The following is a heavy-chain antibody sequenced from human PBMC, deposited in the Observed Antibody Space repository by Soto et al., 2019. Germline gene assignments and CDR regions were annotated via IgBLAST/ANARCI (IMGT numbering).Heavy chain of an antibody. V-gene: IGHV4-30-4*01. CDR3: AREEGMTTVTTYYYYGMDV. CDR1: GGSLSSGDYY. J-gene: IGHJ6*02. D-gene: IGHD4-17*01. Sequence: SETLSPTCTVSGGSLSSGDYYWSWIRQPPGKGLELIGYIYYSGSTYYNPSLKSRVTISVDTSKNQFALKLSSVTAADTAVYYCAREEGMTTVTTYYYYGMDVWGQGTTVTVSS. CDR2: IYYSGST.